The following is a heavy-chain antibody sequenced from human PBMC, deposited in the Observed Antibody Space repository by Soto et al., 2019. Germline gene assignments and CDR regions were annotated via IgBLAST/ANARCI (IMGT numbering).Heavy chain of an antibody. V-gene: IGHV1-69*12. CDR2: IIPIFGTA. CDR3: ARDYYDSSGYYNQGDY. D-gene: IGHD3-22*01. Sequence: QVQLVQSGAEVKKPGSSVKVSCKASGGTFSSYAISWVRQAPGQGLEWMGGIIPIFGTANYAQKFQGRVTITADESTSTAYMEMRSLRYEDTAVYYCARDYYDSSGYYNQGDYWGQGTLVTVSS. CDR1: GGTFSSYA. J-gene: IGHJ4*02.